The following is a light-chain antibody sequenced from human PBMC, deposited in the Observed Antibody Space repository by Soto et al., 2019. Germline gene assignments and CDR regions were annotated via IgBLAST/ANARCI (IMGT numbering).Light chain of an antibody. CDR2: DVN. CDR3: CSYTSTTAYV. J-gene: IGLJ1*01. CDR1: SGDIGLYNF. V-gene: IGLV2-14*03. Sequence: QSVLTQPASVSGSPGQSITISFTGTSGDIGLYNFVSWYQQHPGRAPKLMIYDVNNRPSGVSDRFSGSKSGNTASLTISGLQAEDEADYYCCSYTSTTAYVFGTGTKVTVL.